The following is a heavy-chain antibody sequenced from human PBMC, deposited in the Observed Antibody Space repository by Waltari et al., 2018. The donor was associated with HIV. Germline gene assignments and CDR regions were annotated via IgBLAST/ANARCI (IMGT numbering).Heavy chain of an antibody. J-gene: IGHJ4*02. V-gene: IGHV4-4*07. D-gene: IGHD1-26*01. CDR3: ARGGIVGADRYFDY. CDR1: GGSISSYY. CDR2: IYTSGST. Sequence: QVQLQESGPGLVKPSETLSLTCTVSGGSISSYYWSWIRQPAGKGLEWIGRIYTSGSTNYNPSLKSRVTMSVDTSKNQFSLKLSSVTAADTAVYYCARGGIVGADRYFDYWGQGTLVTVSS.